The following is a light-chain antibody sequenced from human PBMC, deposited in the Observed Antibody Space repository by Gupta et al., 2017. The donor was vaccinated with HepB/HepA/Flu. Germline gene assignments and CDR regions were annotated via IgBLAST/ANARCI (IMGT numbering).Light chain of an antibody. V-gene: IGLV3-1*01. J-gene: IGLJ2*01. CDR2: QDR. Sequence: SYELTQPPSVSVSPGQTASIPCSGDKLGDKYACWYQQKPGQSPVVVIYQDRKRPSGIPERFSGSNSGNTATLTISGTQAMDEADYYCQAWDSSTVVFGGGTKLTVL. CDR1: KLGDKY. CDR3: QAWDSSTVV.